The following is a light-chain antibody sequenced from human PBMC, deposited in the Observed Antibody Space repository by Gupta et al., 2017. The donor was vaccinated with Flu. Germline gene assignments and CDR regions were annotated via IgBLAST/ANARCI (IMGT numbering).Light chain of an antibody. J-gene: IGLJ2*01. V-gene: IGLV1-51*02. Sequence: SSSNIGRSHISWYQQLPGTAPKLLIYESNKRPPGIPDRFSGSKSGTSATLGITGLQTGDEADYYCGTWHSTLSAVVFGGGTKLTVL. CDR3: GTWHSTLSAVV. CDR2: ESN. CDR1: SSNIGRSH.